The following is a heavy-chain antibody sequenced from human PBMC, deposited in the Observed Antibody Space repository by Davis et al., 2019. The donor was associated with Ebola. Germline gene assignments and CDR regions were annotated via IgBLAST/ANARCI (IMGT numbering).Heavy chain of an antibody. CDR2: ISYDGSNK. Sequence: GESLKISCAASGFTFSSYWMSWVRQAPGKGLEWVAVISYDGSNKYYADSVKGRFTISRDNSKNTLYLQMNSLRAEDTAVYYCATDRNWDFDYWGQGTLVTVSS. V-gene: IGHV3-30*03. CDR3: ATDRNWDFDY. CDR1: GFTFSSYW. D-gene: IGHD7-27*01. J-gene: IGHJ4*02.